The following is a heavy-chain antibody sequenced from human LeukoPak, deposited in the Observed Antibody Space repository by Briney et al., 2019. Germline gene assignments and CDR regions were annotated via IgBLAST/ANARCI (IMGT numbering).Heavy chain of an antibody. J-gene: IGHJ4*01. CDR2: ISGSGGST. CDR3: ARGRVGDY. CDR1: GFTFSSYP. D-gene: IGHD1-26*01. V-gene: IGHV3-23*01. Sequence: GGSLRLSCAASGFTFSSYPMSWVRQAPGKGLECVSGISGSGGSTYYADSVKGRFTISRDNSKNTLYLHMNSPRAEDTAVYYCARGRVGDYWGHGALVTVSS.